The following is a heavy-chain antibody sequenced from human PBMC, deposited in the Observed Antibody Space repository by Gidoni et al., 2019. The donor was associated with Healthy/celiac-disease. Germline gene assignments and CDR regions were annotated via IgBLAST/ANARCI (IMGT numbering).Heavy chain of an antibody. J-gene: IGHJ6*02. CDR3: ARDGWFGAYYYGMDV. V-gene: IGHV4-30-4*01. CDR1: GGSISSGDYY. CDR2: IYYSGST. Sequence: QVQLQESGPGLVKPSQTLSLTCTVPGGSISSGDYYWSWIRQPPGKGLEWIGYIYYSGSTYYNPSLKSRVTISVDTSKNQFSLKLSSVTAADTAVYYCARDGWFGAYYYGMDVWGQGTTVTVSS. D-gene: IGHD3-10*01.